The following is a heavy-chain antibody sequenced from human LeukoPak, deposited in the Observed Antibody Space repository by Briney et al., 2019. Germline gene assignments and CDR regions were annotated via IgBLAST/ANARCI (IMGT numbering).Heavy chain of an antibody. CDR2: ISYDGSNK. D-gene: IGHD3-22*01. V-gene: IGHV3-30*03. CDR1: GFTFSSYG. Sequence: GGSLRLSCAASGFTFSSYGMHWVRQAPGKGLVWVAVISYDGSNKYYADSVKGRFTISRDNSKNTLYLQMNSLRAEDTAVYYCARDTGYYYDSSGHDAFDIWGQGTMVTVSS. J-gene: IGHJ3*02. CDR3: ARDTGYYYDSSGHDAFDI.